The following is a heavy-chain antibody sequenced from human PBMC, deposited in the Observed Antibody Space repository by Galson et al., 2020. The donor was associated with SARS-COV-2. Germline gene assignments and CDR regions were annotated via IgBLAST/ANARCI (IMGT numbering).Heavy chain of an antibody. J-gene: IGHJ6*03. V-gene: IGHV4-59*01. CDR3: ARDSDPYYYDSSGYVRKEYYYMDV. D-gene: IGHD3-22*01. Sequence: SETLSLTCTVSGGSISSYYWSWIRQPPGKGLEWIGYIYYSGSTNYNPSLKSRVTISVDTSKNQFSLKLSSVTAADTAVYYCARDSDPYYYDSSGYVRKEYYYMDVWGKGTTVTVSS. CDR1: GGSISSYY. CDR2: IYYSGST.